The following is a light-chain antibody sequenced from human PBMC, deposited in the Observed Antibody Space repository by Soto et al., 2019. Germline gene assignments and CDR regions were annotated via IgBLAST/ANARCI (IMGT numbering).Light chain of an antibody. Sequence: DTQMTQSPSSLSASLGDRVTITCRASQSISSYLNWYQQKPGKAPKLLIYAASSLQSGVPSRFSGSGSGTDFTLTISSLQPEDFATYYCQQSYSTPRTFGQGTKVDIK. CDR1: QSISSY. J-gene: IGKJ1*01. V-gene: IGKV1-39*01. CDR3: QQSYSTPRT. CDR2: AAS.